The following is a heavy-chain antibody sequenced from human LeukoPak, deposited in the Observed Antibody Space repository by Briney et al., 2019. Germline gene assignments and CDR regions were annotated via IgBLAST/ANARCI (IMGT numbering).Heavy chain of an antibody. V-gene: IGHV1-46*01. D-gene: IGHD2-2*01. J-gene: IGHJ3*02. CDR2: INPSGGST. CDR3: ARVRDIVVDGDAFDI. CDR1: GYTFTSYY. Sequence: ASVTVSCKASGYTFTSYYMHWVRQAPGQGLVWMGIINPSGGSTNYAQKFQGRVTMTRDISTSTVYMELSSLRSEDTAVYYCARVRDIVVDGDAFDIWGQGTMVTVSS.